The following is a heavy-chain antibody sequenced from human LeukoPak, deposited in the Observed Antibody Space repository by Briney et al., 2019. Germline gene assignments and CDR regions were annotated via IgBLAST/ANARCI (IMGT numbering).Heavy chain of an antibody. CDR2: INHSGST. CDR1: GGSFSGYY. D-gene: IGHD4-23*01. CDR3: ARALYGGKVFDY. V-gene: IGHV4-34*01. J-gene: IGHJ4*02. Sequence: SETLSLTCAVYGGSFSGYYWSWIRQPPGKGLEWIGEINHSGSTNYNPSLKNRVTISVDTSKNQFSLKLSSVTAADTAVYYCARALYGGKVFDYWGQGTLVTVSS.